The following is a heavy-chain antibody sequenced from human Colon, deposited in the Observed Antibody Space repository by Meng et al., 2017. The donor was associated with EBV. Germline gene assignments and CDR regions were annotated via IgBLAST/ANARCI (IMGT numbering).Heavy chain of an antibody. V-gene: IGHV4-34*01. J-gene: IGHJ4*02. CDR3: ARVGGLDGYRLGGDY. CDR1: GASFSGYY. D-gene: IGHD5-24*01. Sequence: QVQVQQWGAGLLKPLEXLSRTGGVYGASFSGYYWSWIRQPPGKGLEWIGEVNPSGSTNYSPSLKSRVTISVDTSKNQFSLRLNSVTAADTAVYYCARVGGLDGYRLGGDYWGQGALVTVSS. CDR2: VNPSGST.